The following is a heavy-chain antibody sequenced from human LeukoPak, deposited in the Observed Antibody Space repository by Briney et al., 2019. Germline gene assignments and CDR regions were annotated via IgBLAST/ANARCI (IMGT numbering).Heavy chain of an antibody. J-gene: IGHJ3*02. CDR1: GFTFSSYW. CDR3: ARNSGSYVYAFDI. CDR2: IKQDGSEK. V-gene: IGHV3-7*01. D-gene: IGHD1-26*01. Sequence: GGSLRLSCAASGFTFSSYWMSWVRQAPGKGLEWVANIKQDGSEKYYVDSVKGRFTISRDNAKNSLYLQMNSLRAEDTAVYYCARNSGSYVYAFDIWGQGTMVTVSS.